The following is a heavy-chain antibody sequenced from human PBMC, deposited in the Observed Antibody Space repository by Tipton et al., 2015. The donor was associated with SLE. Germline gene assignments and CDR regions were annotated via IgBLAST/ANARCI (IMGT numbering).Heavy chain of an antibody. V-gene: IGHV4-31*03. D-gene: IGHD3-3*01. CDR2: IYSSGSV. CDR1: GASIKSGGYY. Sequence: TLSLTCNASGASIKSGGYYWTWIRQHPGKGLEWIGYIYSSGSVFYNPSLKSRIIISLATSKNQFSLNLTSVTAADTATYYCARGFYYDFWSSFSNDKGLRTYYFDSWGPGTLVTVSS. CDR3: ARGFYYDFWSSFSNDKGLRTYYFDS. J-gene: IGHJ4*02.